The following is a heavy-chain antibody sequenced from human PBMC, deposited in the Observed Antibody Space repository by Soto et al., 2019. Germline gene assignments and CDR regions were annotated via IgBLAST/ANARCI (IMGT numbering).Heavy chain of an antibody. CDR3: ARGLLAYCGGDCALFDP. Sequence: SETLSLTCTFSGGSISSYYWTLIRQPPGKGLEWIGYMYYSGSTNYNPSLKSRVTISVDTSKNQFSLKVDSVTAADTAVYYCARGLLAYCGGDCALFDPWGQGIMVTVSS. D-gene: IGHD2-21*02. V-gene: IGHV4-59*01. J-gene: IGHJ5*02. CDR1: GGSISSYY. CDR2: MYYSGST.